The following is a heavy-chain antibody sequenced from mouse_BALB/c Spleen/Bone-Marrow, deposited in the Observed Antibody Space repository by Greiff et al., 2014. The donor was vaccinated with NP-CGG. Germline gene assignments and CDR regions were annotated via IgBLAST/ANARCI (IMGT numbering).Heavy chain of an antibody. Sequence: EVHLVESGPGLVKPSQSLSLTCSVTGYSITSGYYWNWIRQFPGNKLEWMGYISYDGSNNYNPSLKNRISITCDTSKNQFFLKLNSVTTEDTATYYCASYFYYAMDYWGQGTSVTVSS. V-gene: IGHV3-6*02. CDR2: ISYDGSN. J-gene: IGHJ4*01. D-gene: IGHD1-1*01. CDR3: ASYFYYAMDY. CDR1: GYSITSGYY.